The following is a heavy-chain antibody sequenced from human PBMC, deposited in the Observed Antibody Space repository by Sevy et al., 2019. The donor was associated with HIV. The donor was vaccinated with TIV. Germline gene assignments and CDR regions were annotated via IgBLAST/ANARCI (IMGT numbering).Heavy chain of an antibody. J-gene: IGHJ3*02. D-gene: IGHD4-17*01. Sequence: GGSLRLSCAASGFTFSSYWMSWVRQAPGKGLEWVANIKQDGSAKYYVDSVKGRFTISRDNAKNSLYLQMNSLRAEDTAVYYCARAIYGDYTDAFDIWGQGTMVTVSS. V-gene: IGHV3-7*03. CDR3: ARAIYGDYTDAFDI. CDR2: IKQDGSAK. CDR1: GFTFSSYW.